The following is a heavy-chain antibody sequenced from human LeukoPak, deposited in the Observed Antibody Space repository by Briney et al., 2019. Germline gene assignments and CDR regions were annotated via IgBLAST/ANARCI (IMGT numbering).Heavy chain of an antibody. D-gene: IGHD2-15*01. J-gene: IGHJ4*02. CDR1: GGSFSGYY. V-gene: IGHV4-34*01. CDR2: INHSGST. CDR3: ARRKSYCSGGSCYFDY. Sequence: PSETLSLTCAVYGGSFSGYYWSWIRQPPGKGLEWLGEINHSGSTNYNPSLKSRVTISVDTSKNQFSLKLSSVTAADTAVYYCARRKSYCSGGSCYFDYWGQGTLVTVSS.